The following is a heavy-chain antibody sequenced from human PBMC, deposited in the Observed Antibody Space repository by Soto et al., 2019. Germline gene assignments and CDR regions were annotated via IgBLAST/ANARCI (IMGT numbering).Heavy chain of an antibody. CDR3: AKVGSTTGWGWYDP. V-gene: IGHV3-30*18. D-gene: IGHD1-26*01. J-gene: IGHJ5*02. CDR2: ISSDGSNQ. CDR1: GFSFNNYG. Sequence: GGSLRLSCAASGFSFNNYGMHWVRKDPGKGLEWVAAISSDGSNQHYVDSVKGRFTVSRDNSKNALYLQMDSLRPEDTAMYYCAKVGSTTGWGWYDPWGQGTLVTVSS.